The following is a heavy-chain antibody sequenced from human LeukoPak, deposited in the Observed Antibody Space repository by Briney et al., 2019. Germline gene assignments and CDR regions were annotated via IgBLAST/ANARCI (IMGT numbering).Heavy chain of an antibody. D-gene: IGHD3-10*01. V-gene: IGHV1-18*01. CDR3: ARDSPRITMVRGVIGDY. J-gene: IGHJ4*02. Sequence: GASVKVSCKTSGYIFSNYGITWVRQAPGQGLEWMAWISAYNGNTDSIQKVQGRVTMTTDTSTSTAYMELRSLRSDDTAVYYCARDSPRITMVRGVIGDYWGQGTLVTVFS. CDR1: GYIFSNYG. CDR2: ISAYNGNT.